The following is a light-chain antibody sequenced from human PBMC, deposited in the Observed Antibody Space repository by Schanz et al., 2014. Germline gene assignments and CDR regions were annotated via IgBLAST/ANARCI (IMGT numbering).Light chain of an antibody. Sequence: QPVLTQLPSASASLGASVKLTCTLSSGHSSHAIAWHQQQPDKGPRYLMKLNSDGSHSKGDGIPDRFSGSSSGAERYLTISSLQSEDEADYYCQTWGTGIGVFGGATKLTVL. CDR2: LNSDGSH. CDR3: QTWGTGIGV. V-gene: IGLV4-69*01. J-gene: IGLJ2*01. CDR1: SGHSSHA.